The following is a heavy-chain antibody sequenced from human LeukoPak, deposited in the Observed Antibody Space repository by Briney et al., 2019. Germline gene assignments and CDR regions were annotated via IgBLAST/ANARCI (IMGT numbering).Heavy chain of an antibody. CDR2: VYPSGNT. CDR3: ARAETDHYYFDS. V-gene: IGHV4-61*02. CDR1: GNSISSYNYY. Sequence: PSETLSLTCTVSGNSISSYNYYWSWVRQPAGKGLEWIGRVYPSGNTNYNPYNPSLTGRVTISIDASRNQFSLILTSVTAADTAVYYCARAETDHYYFDSLGQGTLVTVSS. D-gene: IGHD3-10*01. J-gene: IGHJ4*02.